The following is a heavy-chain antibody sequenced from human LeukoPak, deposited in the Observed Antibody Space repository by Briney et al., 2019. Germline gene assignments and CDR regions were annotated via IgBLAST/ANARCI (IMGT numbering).Heavy chain of an antibody. J-gene: IGHJ5*02. V-gene: IGHV3-48*04. CDR1: EFTFSSYR. D-gene: IGHD4-23*01. CDR2: ISSTASSI. CDR3: ARDVTYHGGDWFDP. Sequence: GGSLKLSCAAPEFTFSSYRMSWVRQAPGKGPEGVPYISSTASSIYYADSVKGRFTISRDNVKNSLYLQMNSLRAEDTAVYYCARDVTYHGGDWFDPWGQGTLVTVSS.